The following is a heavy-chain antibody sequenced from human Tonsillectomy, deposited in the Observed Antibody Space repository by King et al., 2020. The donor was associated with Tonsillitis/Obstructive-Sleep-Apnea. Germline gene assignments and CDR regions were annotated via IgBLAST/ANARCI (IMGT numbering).Heavy chain of an antibody. Sequence: VQLVESGGGLVQPGGSLRLSCAASGFTFSTYWMSWVRQAPGKGLEWVANIKEDGSEKKYVDSVKGRFTISRDNAKNSLFLQMSSLRADDTAMYYCVRDYPGTTVYWGQGTLVPVSS. V-gene: IGHV3-7*03. J-gene: IGHJ4*02. D-gene: IGHD4-11*01. CDR1: GFTFSTYW. CDR3: VRDYPGTTVY. CDR2: IKEDGSEK.